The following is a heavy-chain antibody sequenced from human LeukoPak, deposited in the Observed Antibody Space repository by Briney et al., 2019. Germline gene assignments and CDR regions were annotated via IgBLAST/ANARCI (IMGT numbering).Heavy chain of an antibody. Sequence: GGSLRLSCAASGFTFSSYSMNWVRQAPGKGLEWVTSISSSSSYIYYADSVKGRFTISRDNSKNTLYLQMNSLRAEDTAVYYCAKIQRNYDILTGRDAFDIWGQGTMVTVSS. CDR3: AKIQRNYDILTGRDAFDI. CDR1: GFTFSSYS. D-gene: IGHD3-9*01. CDR2: ISSSSSYI. J-gene: IGHJ3*02. V-gene: IGHV3-21*01.